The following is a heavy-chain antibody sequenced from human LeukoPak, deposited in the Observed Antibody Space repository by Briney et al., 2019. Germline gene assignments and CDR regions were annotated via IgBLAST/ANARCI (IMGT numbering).Heavy chain of an antibody. CDR3: ARVASGYPGYYYYYMDV. V-gene: IGHV3-66*02. CDR2: IYSGGST. CDR1: GFTVSSNY. Sequence: GGSLRLSCAASGFTVSSNYMSWVRQAPGKGLEWVSVIYSGGSTYYADSVKGRFTISRDNSKNTLYLQMNSLRAEDTAVYYCARVASGYPGYYYYYMDVWGKGTTVTVSS. J-gene: IGHJ6*03. D-gene: IGHD3-22*01.